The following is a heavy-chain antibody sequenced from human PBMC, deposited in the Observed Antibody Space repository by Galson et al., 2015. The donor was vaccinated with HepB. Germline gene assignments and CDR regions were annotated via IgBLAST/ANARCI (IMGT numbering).Heavy chain of an antibody. CDR1: GGTFSSYT. Sequence: SVKVSCKASGGTFSSYTISWVRQAPGQGLEWMGRIIPILGIANYAQKFQGRVTTTADKSTSTAYMELSSLRSEDTAVYYCARKVTSSSWSNDAFDIWGQGTLVTVSS. D-gene: IGHD6-13*01. V-gene: IGHV1-69*02. CDR3: ARKVTSSSWSNDAFDI. J-gene: IGHJ3*02. CDR2: IIPILGIA.